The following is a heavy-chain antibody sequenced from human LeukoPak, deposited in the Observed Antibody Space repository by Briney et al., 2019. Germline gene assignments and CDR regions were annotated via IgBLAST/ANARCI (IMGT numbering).Heavy chain of an antibody. Sequence: ESGPTLVEPTQTLTLTCTFSGFSLSTSGVGVGWIRQAPGKALEWLAVIYWDDDKRYNPSLKTRLTISKDTSKNQVVLTMTNMDPVDTATYYCARSTDTYYYGSGTFDPWGQGTLVTVSS. CDR2: IYWDDDK. D-gene: IGHD3-10*01. CDR3: ARSTDTYYYGSGTFDP. CDR1: GFSLSTSGVG. J-gene: IGHJ5*02. V-gene: IGHV2-5*02.